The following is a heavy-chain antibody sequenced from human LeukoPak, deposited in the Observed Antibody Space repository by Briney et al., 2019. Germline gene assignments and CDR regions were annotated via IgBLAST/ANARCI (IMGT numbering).Heavy chain of an antibody. V-gene: IGHV3-21*01. Sequence: GGSLRLSCAASRFTFSTYSMNWVRQAPGKGLEWVSFISTSSSYIYYADSVKGRFTISRDNARNSLYLQMNSLRAEDTAVYYCARDPGTTQTLHDAFDIWGQGQWSPSLQ. CDR2: ISTSSSYI. CDR3: ARDPGTTQTLHDAFDI. CDR1: RFTFSTYS. J-gene: IGHJ3*02. D-gene: IGHD1-7*01.